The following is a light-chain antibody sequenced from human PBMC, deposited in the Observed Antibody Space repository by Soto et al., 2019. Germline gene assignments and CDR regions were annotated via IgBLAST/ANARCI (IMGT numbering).Light chain of an antibody. CDR3: QHSYSSPLT. CDR2: VAS. J-gene: IGKJ4*02. CDR1: QRISNY. Sequence: DIQMTQSPSSLSASVGDRVTITCRASQRISNYVNWYHQQPGKAPQLLIDVASSLQSGVPSRFSGSGTGTDFTLSIISLQPEDLATYYCQHSYSSPLTFGGGTKVEIK. V-gene: IGKV1-39*01.